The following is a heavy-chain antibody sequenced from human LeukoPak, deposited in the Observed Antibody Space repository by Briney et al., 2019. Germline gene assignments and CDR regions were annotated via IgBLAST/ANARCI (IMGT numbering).Heavy chain of an antibody. J-gene: IGHJ3*01. CDR1: GASFSSTTYY. CDR2: IYSGGST. V-gene: IGHV4-39*02. Sequence: PSETLSLTCNVSGASFSSTTYYWAWIRQPPGKGLEWIGSIYSGGSTFYNPSLMGRVTISVDTSKNQFSLKLNSVTAADTAVYYCARDWHTGEDAFNFWGQGTVVTVS. CDR3: ARDWHTGEDAFNF. D-gene: IGHD3-16*01.